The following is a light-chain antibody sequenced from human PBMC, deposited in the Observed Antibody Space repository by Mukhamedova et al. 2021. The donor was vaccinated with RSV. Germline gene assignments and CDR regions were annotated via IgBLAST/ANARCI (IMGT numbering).Light chain of an antibody. CDR2: QDS. V-gene: IGLV3-1*01. Sequence: GDKYACWYQQKPGQSPVLVIYQDSKRPSGIPERFSGSNSGNTATLTISGTQAMDEADYYCQAWDIITVVFGVVTKLTFL. CDR1: GDKY. J-gene: IGLJ2*01. CDR3: QAWDIITVV.